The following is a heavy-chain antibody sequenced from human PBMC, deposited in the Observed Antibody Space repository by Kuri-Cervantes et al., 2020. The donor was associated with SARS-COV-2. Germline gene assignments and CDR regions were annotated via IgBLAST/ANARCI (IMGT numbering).Heavy chain of an antibody. J-gene: IGHJ6*02. Sequence: GGSLRLSCAGSGFTFHDYTIHWVRHAPGKGLEWVALIASDGGGTFYADSVKGRFTISRDNSKDSLYLQMNSLRTEDTAFYYCVKGVHFYYYGLDVWGQGPPVTVSS. CDR1: GFTFHDYT. CDR3: VKGVHFYYYGLDV. V-gene: IGHV3-43*01. CDR2: IASDGGGT.